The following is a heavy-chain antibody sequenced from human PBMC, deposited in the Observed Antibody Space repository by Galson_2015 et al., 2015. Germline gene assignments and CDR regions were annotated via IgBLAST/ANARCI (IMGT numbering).Heavy chain of an antibody. CDR2: IDPSDSYT. Sequence: QSGAEVKKPGESLRISCKGSGYSFTSYWISWVRQMPGKGLEWMGRIDPSDSYTNYSPSFQGHVTISADKSISTAYLQWSSLKASDTAMYYCARHPKGYCSGGSRLYYYYGMDVWGQGTTVTVSS. D-gene: IGHD2-15*01. J-gene: IGHJ6*02. CDR1: GYSFTSYW. V-gene: IGHV5-10-1*01. CDR3: ARHPKGYCSGGSRLYYYYGMDV.